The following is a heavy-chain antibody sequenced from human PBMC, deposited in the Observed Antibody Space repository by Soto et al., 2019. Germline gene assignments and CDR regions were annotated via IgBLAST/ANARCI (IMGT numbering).Heavy chain of an antibody. Sequence: GGSLRLSWAASGFTFSSYAMSWVRQAPGKGLEWVSAISGSGGSTYYTDSVKGRFTISRDNSKNTLYLEMNSLRAEDTAVYYCAEDQDTLPGPPVNGFDPWGQGTLVTVSS. CDR2: ISGSGGST. V-gene: IGHV3-23*01. CDR1: GFTFSSYA. D-gene: IGHD3-9*01. CDR3: AEDQDTLPGPPVNGFDP. J-gene: IGHJ5*02.